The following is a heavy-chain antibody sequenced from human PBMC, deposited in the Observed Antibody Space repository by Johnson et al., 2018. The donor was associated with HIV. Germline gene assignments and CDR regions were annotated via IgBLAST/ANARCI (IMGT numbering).Heavy chain of an antibody. J-gene: IGHJ3*02. CDR3: ARGDGSSLDAFDI. Sequence: QVQLVESGGGLVQPGESLRLSCAASGFTVSSFAMHWVRQTPGKGLEWVAVISYDGNNKYYADSVKGRFTISRDNAKNTLYLQMNSLRAEDTAVYYCARGDGSSLDAFDIWGQGTMLTVSS. CDR2: ISYDGNNK. V-gene: IGHV3-30-3*01. CDR1: GFTVSSFA. D-gene: IGHD2-15*01.